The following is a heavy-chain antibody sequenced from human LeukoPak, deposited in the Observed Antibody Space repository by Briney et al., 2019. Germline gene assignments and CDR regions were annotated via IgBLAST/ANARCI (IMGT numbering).Heavy chain of an antibody. V-gene: IGHV3-33*01. J-gene: IGHJ4*02. D-gene: IGHD5-12*01. Sequence: GRSLRLSCAASGFTFSNYGMHWVRQAPGKGLEWVALIWYDGSNKYYADSVQGRFIISRDNSKNTLYLQMNSLRAEDTAVYYCAREMGLNIVATFGYWGQGTLVAVSS. CDR1: GFTFSNYG. CDR2: IWYDGSNK. CDR3: AREMGLNIVATFGY.